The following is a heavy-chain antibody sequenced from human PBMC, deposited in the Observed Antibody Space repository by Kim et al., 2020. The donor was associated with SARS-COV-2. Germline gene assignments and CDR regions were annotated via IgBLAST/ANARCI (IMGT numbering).Heavy chain of an antibody. Sequence: SVKVSCKASGFTFTSSAMQWVRQARGQRLEWIGWIVVGSGNTNYAQKFQERVTITRDMSTSTAYMELSSLRSEDTAVYYCAAATDYDILTGYGYYGMDVWGQGTTVTVSS. D-gene: IGHD3-9*01. CDR1: GFTFTSSA. CDR2: IVVGSGNT. J-gene: IGHJ6*02. CDR3: AAATDYDILTGYGYYGMDV. V-gene: IGHV1-58*02.